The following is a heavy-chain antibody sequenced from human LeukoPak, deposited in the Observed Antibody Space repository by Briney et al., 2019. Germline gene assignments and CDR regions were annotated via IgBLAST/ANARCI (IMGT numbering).Heavy chain of an antibody. V-gene: IGHV4-59*01. CDR1: GGSISTYY. CDR3: ARDSRGYYDSSGYFDH. J-gene: IGHJ4*02. D-gene: IGHD3-22*01. CDR2: NYYSGST. Sequence: SETLSLTFTGPGGSISTYYWSWIRQPPGKGLEWIGYNYYSGSTNYNPSLKSRVTISLDTSKNQFSLRLSSVTAADTAVYYCARDSRGYYDSSGYFDHWGQGTLVTVSS.